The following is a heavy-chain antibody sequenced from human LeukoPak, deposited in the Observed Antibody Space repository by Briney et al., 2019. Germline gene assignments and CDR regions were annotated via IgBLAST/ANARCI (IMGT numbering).Heavy chain of an antibody. V-gene: IGHV3-23*01. CDR1: GFTFGSYG. J-gene: IGHJ4*02. CDR2: ISGSGGST. D-gene: IGHD4-23*01. CDR3: ARRAGGYSHPYDY. Sequence: GGSLRLSCAASGFTFGSYGMSGVGQAPGKGLEWVSAISGSGGSTYYADSVKGRFTISRDNSKNTLYLQMNSLRAEDTAVYYCARRAGGYSHPYDYWGQGILVTVSS.